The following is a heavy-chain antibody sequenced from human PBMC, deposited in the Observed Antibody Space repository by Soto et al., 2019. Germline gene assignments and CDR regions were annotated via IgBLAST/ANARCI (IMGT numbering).Heavy chain of an antibody. Sequence: SVKVSCNASGGTFSSYAISWVRQAPGQGLEWMGGIIPIFGTANYAQKFQGRVTITADESTSTAYMELSSLRSEDTAAYYCARSNGSAYYYGMDVWGQGTTVTVSS. V-gene: IGHV1-69*13. J-gene: IGHJ6*02. D-gene: IGHD1-1*01. CDR1: GGTFSSYA. CDR2: IIPIFGTA. CDR3: ARSNGSAYYYGMDV.